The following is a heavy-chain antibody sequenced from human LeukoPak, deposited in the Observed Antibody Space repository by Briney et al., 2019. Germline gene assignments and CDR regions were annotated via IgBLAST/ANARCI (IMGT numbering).Heavy chain of an antibody. CDR2: IYHSGST. J-gene: IGHJ4*02. Sequence: SETLSLTCAVSGGSISSGGYSWSWIRQPPGKGLEWIGYIYHSGSTYYNPSLKSRVTISVDRSKNQFSLKLSSVTAADTAVYYCARDLGYYDSSGYYYRSYFDYWGQGTLVTVSS. D-gene: IGHD3-22*01. CDR3: ARDLGYYDSSGYYYRSYFDY. V-gene: IGHV4-30-2*01. CDR1: GGSISSGGYS.